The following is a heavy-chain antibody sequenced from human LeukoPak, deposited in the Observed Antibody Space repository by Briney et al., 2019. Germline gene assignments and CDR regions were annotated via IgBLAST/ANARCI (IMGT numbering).Heavy chain of an antibody. V-gene: IGHV4-31*03. CDR3: ARGSYDFWIRTFYYFDY. CDR2: IYYSGST. D-gene: IGHD3-3*01. CDR1: SGSISSGGYY. Sequence: SETLSLTCTVSSGSISSGGYYWSWIRQHPGKGLEWIGYIYYSGSTYYNPSLKSRVTISVDTSKNQFSLKLSSVTAADTAVYYCARGSYDFWIRTFYYFDYWGQGTLVTVSS. J-gene: IGHJ4*02.